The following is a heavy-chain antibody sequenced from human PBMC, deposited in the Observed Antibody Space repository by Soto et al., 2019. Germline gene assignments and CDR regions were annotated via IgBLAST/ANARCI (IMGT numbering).Heavy chain of an antibody. D-gene: IGHD3-3*01. CDR3: AKTRRSGYSYNWFDP. J-gene: IGHJ5*02. CDR2: IYYSGST. V-gene: IGHV4-61*01. Sequence: SETLSLTCTVSGGPVSSGSYYWSWIRQPPGKGLEWIGYIYYSGSTNYNPSLKSRVTISVDTSKNQFSLKLSSVTAADTAVYYCAKTRRSGYSYNWFDPWGQGTLVTVSS. CDR1: GGPVSSGSYY.